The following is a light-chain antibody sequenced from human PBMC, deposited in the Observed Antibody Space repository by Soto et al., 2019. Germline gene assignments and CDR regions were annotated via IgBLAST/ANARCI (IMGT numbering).Light chain of an antibody. Sequence: QSVLTQPASVSGSPGQSITISCTGTSSDVGGYNYVSWYQQHPGKAPKLMIYDVRNRPSGVSNRFSGSKSGNTASLTISGLPSEDEADYYCSSSAYSSTVVFGGGTKLTVL. CDR1: SSDVGGYNY. V-gene: IGLV2-14*01. CDR3: SSSAYSSTVV. CDR2: DVR. J-gene: IGLJ2*01.